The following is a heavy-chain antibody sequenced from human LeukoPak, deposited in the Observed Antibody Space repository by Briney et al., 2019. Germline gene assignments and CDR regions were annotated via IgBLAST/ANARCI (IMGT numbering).Heavy chain of an antibody. D-gene: IGHD3-22*01. CDR1: GTSLSSYY. Sequence: PSETLSLTCAVSGTSLSSYYWSWIRQPPGKGLEWIGEINHSGSTNYNPSLKSRVTISVDTSKNQFSLKLSFVTAADTAVYYCARDVNYYDSSGYPLPWGQGTLVTVSS. CDR3: ARDVNYYDSSGYPLP. V-gene: IGHV4-34*01. J-gene: IGHJ5*02. CDR2: INHSGST.